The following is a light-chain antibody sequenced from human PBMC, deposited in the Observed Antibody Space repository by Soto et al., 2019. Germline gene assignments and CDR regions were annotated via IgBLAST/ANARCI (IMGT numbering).Light chain of an antibody. CDR2: GAA. CDR3: QQYHNWPA. CDR1: QSVFSS. V-gene: IGKV3-15*01. Sequence: EIVMTQSPATLSVSPGERATLSCRASQSVFSSQAWYQQKPGQAPRLLIYGAATRATGIPARFSGSGSGTEFTLTISSLQSEDFAVYYCQQYHNWPAFGQGTKVEIK. J-gene: IGKJ1*01.